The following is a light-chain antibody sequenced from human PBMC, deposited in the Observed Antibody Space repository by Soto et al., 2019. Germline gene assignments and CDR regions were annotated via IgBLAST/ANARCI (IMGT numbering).Light chain of an antibody. CDR3: TSYASSGTPFV. Sequence: QSVLTQPASVSGSPGQSITISCTGTSSDVGGYNYVSWYQQHPDRAPKLMIYDVSDRPSVVSDRFSGSKSGNTAPLTISGLQADDGADYYCTSYASSGTPFVFGTGTKVTV. J-gene: IGLJ1*01. CDR1: SSDVGGYNY. CDR2: DVS. V-gene: IGLV2-14*01.